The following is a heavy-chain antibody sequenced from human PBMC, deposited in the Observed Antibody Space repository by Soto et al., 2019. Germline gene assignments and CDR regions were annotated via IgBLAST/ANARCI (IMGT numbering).Heavy chain of an antibody. J-gene: IGHJ4*02. Sequence: QVQLVQSGAEVKKPGASVKVSCKDSGYTFTGYYMHWVRQAPGQGLEWMGWINPNSGGTNYAQKFQGWVTRTRDTSISTAYMELRRLRSDDTAVYYCARASCSGGSCYSPNYFDYWGQGTLVTVSS. CDR3: ARASCSGGSCYSPNYFDY. V-gene: IGHV1-2*04. CDR1: GYTFTGYY. D-gene: IGHD2-15*01. CDR2: INPNSGGT.